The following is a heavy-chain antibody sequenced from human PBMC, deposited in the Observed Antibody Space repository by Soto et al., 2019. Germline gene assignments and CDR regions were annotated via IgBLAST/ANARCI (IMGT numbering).Heavy chain of an antibody. CDR3: AKDRKEQQLVADY. D-gene: IGHD6-13*01. V-gene: IGHV1-69*13. Sequence: SVKVSCKASGGTFSSYAISWVRQAPGQGLEWMGGIIPIFGTANYAQKFQGRVTITADESTSTAYMELSSLRAEDTAVYYCAKDRKEQQLVADYWGQGTLVTVSS. CDR1: GGTFSSYA. CDR2: IIPIFGTA. J-gene: IGHJ4*02.